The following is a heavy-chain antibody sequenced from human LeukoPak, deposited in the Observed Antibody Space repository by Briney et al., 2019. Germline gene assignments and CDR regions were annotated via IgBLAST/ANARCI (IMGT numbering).Heavy chain of an antibody. J-gene: IGHJ4*02. CDR2: ISYDGSNK. V-gene: IGHV3-30*04. CDR3: ARDITATMTGFDY. CDR1: GFTFSSYA. D-gene: IGHD3-3*01. Sequence: GGSLRLSCSASGFTFSSYAMHWVRQAPGKGLEWVAVISYDGSNKYYADSVKGRFTISRDNSKNTLYLQMNSLRAEDTAVYYCARDITATMTGFDYWGQGTLVTVSS.